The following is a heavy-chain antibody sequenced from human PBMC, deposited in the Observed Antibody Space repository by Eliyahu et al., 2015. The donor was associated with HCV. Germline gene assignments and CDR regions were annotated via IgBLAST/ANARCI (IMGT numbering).Heavy chain of an antibody. Sequence: QVVLQESGPGLVRPSQTLSLTCTVSGDSFTSGSYYWGWIRQPAGKGLEWLGRIYRRWGPHHNPSLKSRVTISVDPPKSQVSLRLTSVTAADTARYFCARVHNSVFDRWGHGTLVTVSS. CDR3: ARVHNSVFDR. V-gene: IGHV4-61*02. CDR2: IYRRWGP. CDR1: GDSFTSGSYY. J-gene: IGHJ5*02. D-gene: IGHD1-1*01.